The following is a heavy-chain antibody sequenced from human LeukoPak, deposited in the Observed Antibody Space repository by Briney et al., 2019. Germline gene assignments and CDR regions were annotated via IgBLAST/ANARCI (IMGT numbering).Heavy chain of an antibody. Sequence: GRSLRLSCAASGFTFRSYGMHWVRQAPGKGLEWVAVIWYDGSNTYYANSVKGRFTISRDNSKNTLYLQMGSLRAEDMAVYYCARTAWFDPWGQGTLVTVSS. CDR1: GFTFRSYG. V-gene: IGHV3-33*01. CDR3: ARTAWFDP. CDR2: IWYDGSNT. J-gene: IGHJ5*02.